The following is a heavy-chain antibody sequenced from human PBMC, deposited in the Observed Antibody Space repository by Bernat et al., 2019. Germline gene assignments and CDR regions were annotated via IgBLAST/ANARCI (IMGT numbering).Heavy chain of an antibody. CDR1: GFTFSSYE. Sequence: EVQLVESGGGLVQPGGSLRLSCAASGFTFSSYEMNWVRQAPGKGLEWVSYISSSGSTIYYADSVKGRFTISRDNAKNSLYLQMNSLRAEDTAVYYCARVEYSSSWYASDYWAREPWSPSPQ. CDR2: ISSSGSTI. V-gene: IGHV3-48*03. D-gene: IGHD6-13*01. J-gene: IGHJ4*02. CDR3: ARVEYSSSWYASDY.